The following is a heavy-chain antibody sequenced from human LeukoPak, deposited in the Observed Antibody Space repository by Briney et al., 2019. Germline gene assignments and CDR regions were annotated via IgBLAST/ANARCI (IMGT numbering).Heavy chain of an antibody. J-gene: IGHJ6*02. CDR2: INTNTGNP. CDR3: AMPKDGYNPYYYYYGMDV. Sequence: GASVKVSCKASGYTFTSYAMNWVRQAPGQGLEWMGWINTNTGNPTYAQGFTGRFVFSLDTSVSTAYLQISSLKAGDTAVYYCAMPKDGYNPYYYYYGMDVWGQGTTVTVSS. CDR1: GYTFTSYA. D-gene: IGHD5-24*01. V-gene: IGHV7-4-1*02.